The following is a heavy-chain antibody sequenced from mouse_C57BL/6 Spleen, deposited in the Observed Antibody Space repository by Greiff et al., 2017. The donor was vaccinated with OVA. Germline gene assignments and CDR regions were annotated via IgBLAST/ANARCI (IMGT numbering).Heavy chain of an antibody. CDR1: GYTFTSYW. CDR3: ARLVGYDPY. J-gene: IGHJ3*01. D-gene: IGHD2-2*01. Sequence: QVQLQQPGAELVMPGASVKLSCKASGYTFTSYWMHWVKQRPGQGLEWIGEIYPSDSYTNYNQTFKGKSSLTVDKSASTAYMQLSSLTSEDSAVYYCARLVGYDPYWGQGTLVTVSA. CDR2: IYPSDSYT. V-gene: IGHV1-69*01.